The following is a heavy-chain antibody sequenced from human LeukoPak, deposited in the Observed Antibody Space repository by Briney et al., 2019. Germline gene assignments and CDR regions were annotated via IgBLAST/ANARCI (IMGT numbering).Heavy chain of an antibody. V-gene: IGHV3-23*01. Sequence: GGSLRLSCAASGFTFSSYAMSWVRQAPGKGLEWVSAISGSGGSTYYADSVKGRFTISRDNSKNTLFLQMNSLRAEDTAVYYCAKEGLEHYYDSSGYYPDAFDIWGQGTMVTVSS. D-gene: IGHD3-22*01. CDR3: AKEGLEHYYDSSGYYPDAFDI. J-gene: IGHJ3*02. CDR1: GFTFSSYA. CDR2: ISGSGGST.